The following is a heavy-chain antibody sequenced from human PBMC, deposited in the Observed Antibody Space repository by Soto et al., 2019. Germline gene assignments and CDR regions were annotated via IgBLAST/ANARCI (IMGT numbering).Heavy chain of an antibody. J-gene: IGHJ6*02. V-gene: IGHV1-69*13. CDR1: GGTFSSYA. CDR3: ASAVDTAMAGGMDV. D-gene: IGHD5-18*01. Sequence: PSVKVSCKASGGTFSSYALSWVRQAPGRGLEWMGGIIPIFGTANYAQKFQGRVTITADESTSTAYMELSSLRSEDTAVYYCASAVDTAMAGGMDVWGHGTTVTSSS. CDR2: IIPIFGTA.